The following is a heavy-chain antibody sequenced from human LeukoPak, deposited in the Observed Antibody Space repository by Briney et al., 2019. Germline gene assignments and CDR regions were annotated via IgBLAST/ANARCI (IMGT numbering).Heavy chain of an antibody. CDR2: ISYDGSNK. Sequence: GGSLRLSCAASGFTFSSYAMHWVRQAPGKGLEWVAVISYDGSNKYYADSVKGRFTISRDNSKNTLYLQMNSLRAEDTAVNYCASPVVPAASSDYWGQGTLVTVSS. D-gene: IGHD2-2*01. V-gene: IGHV3-30-3*01. CDR1: GFTFSSYA. CDR3: ASPVVPAASSDY. J-gene: IGHJ4*02.